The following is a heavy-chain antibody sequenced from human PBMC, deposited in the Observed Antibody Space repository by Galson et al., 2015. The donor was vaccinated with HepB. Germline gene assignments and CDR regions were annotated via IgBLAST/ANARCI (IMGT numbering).Heavy chain of an antibody. D-gene: IGHD6-13*01. CDR2: IRGKTYGGTT. CDR3: SSASSWSIGDY. CDR1: GFTFGDYT. Sequence: SLRLSCAASGFTFGDYTLSWVRHAPGKGLEWLCFIRGKTYGGTTEYAASVKGRFIISRDDSKSIAYLQMNSLKTEDTAVYYCSSASSWSIGDYWGQGTLVTVSS. V-gene: IGHV3-49*04. J-gene: IGHJ4*02.